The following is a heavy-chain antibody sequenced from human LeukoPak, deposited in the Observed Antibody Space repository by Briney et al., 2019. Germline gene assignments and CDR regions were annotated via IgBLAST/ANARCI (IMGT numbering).Heavy chain of an antibody. CDR3: ARGVSDIVVVPAANRTYKRYYYYYYMDV. CDR1: GGSISSRSYY. V-gene: IGHV4-39*07. CDR2: IYYSGST. Sequence: SETLSLTCTVSGGSISSRSYYWGWIRQPPGKGLEWIGSIYYSGSTYYHPSLKSRVTISVDTSKNQFSLKLSSVTAADTAVYYCARGVSDIVVVPAANRTYKRYYYYYYMDVWGKGTTVTVSS. J-gene: IGHJ6*03. D-gene: IGHD2-2*01.